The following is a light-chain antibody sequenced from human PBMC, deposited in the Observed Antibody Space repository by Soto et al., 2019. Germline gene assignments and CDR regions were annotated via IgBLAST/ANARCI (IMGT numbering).Light chain of an antibody. Sequence: QAVVTQPPSVSGAPGQRVTISCTGSSSNIGAGYDVHWYQQLPGTAPKLLIYGNSNRPSGVPDRFSGSKSGTSASLAITGLQAEDEADYYCQSYDSSLSGLLFGGGTKVTVL. CDR3: QSYDSSLSGLL. V-gene: IGLV1-40*01. CDR1: SSNIGAGYD. J-gene: IGLJ2*01. CDR2: GNS.